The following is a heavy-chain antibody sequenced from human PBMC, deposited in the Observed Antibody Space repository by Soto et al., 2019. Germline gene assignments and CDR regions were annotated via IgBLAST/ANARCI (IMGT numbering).Heavy chain of an antibody. CDR1: GFTFSSYG. D-gene: IGHD6-13*01. CDR2: IWYDGSNK. CDR3: ARAYSDSWYGYY. J-gene: IGHJ4*02. V-gene: IGHV3-33*01. Sequence: PGGSLRLSCAASGFTFSSYGMHWVRQAPGKGLEWVAVIWYDGSNKYYADSVKGRFTISRDNSKNTLYLQMNSLRAEDTAAYYCARAYSDSWYGYYWGQGNLVTVS.